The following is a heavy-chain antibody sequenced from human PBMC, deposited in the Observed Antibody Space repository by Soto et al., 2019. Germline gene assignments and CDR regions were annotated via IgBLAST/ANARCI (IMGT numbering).Heavy chain of an antibody. V-gene: IGHV4-31*03. D-gene: IGHD3-16*02. CDR3: ARGSGDSFWGSYRPPATLDY. CDR1: GGSISSGGYY. Sequence: QVQLQESGPGLVKPSQTLSLTCTVSGGSISSGGYYWSWIRQHPGKGLEWIGYIYYSGSTYYNPSLKSRVTIAVDTSKTQFPLKLGSVTAADTAVYYCARGSGDSFWGSYRPPATLDYWGQGTLVTVSS. J-gene: IGHJ4*02. CDR2: IYYSGST.